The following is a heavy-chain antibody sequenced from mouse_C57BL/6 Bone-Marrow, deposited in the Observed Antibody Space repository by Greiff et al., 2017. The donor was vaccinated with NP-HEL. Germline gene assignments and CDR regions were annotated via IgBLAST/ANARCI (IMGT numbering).Heavy chain of an antibody. CDR1: GYSITSGYY. D-gene: IGHD1-1*01. Sequence: EVKLMESGPGLVKPSQSLSLTCSVTGYSITSGYYWNWIRQFPGNKLEWMGYISYDGSNNYNPSLKNRISITRDTSKNQFFLKLNSVTTEDTATYYCARDPPVVATDHYWGQGTTLTVSS. J-gene: IGHJ2*01. V-gene: IGHV3-6*01. CDR3: ARDPPVVATDHY. CDR2: ISYDGSN.